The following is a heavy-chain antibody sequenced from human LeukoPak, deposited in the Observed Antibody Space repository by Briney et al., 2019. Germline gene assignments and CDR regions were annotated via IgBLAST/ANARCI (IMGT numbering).Heavy chain of an antibody. J-gene: IGHJ4*02. CDR3: ARETRSGWGSFDFDY. V-gene: IGHV1-2*02. CDR2: INPNSGGT. D-gene: IGHD6-19*01. CDR1: GYTFTGYY. Sequence: ASVKVSCKASGYTFTGYYMHWVRQAPGQGLEWMGWINPNSGGTNYAQKFQGRVTMTRDTSISTAYMELSRLRSDDTAVYYCARETRSGWGSFDFDYWGQGTLVTVSS.